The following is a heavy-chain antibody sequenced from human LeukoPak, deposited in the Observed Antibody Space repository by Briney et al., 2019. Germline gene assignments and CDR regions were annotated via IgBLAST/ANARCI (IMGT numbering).Heavy chain of an antibody. Sequence: GASVKVSCKASGYTFTGYYMHWVRQAPGQGLEWMGWINPNSGGTNYAQKFQGRVTMTRDTSISTAYMELSRLRSDDTAVYYCAKDRAQQWSGDRRGAEYFQHWGQGTLVTVSS. CDR2: INPNSGGT. J-gene: IGHJ1*01. CDR1: GYTFTGYY. D-gene: IGHD3-3*01. CDR3: AKDRAQQWSGDRRGAEYFQH. V-gene: IGHV1-2*02.